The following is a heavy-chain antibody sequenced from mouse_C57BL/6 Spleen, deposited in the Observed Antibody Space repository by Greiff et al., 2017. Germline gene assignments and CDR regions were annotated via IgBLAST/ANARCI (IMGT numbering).Heavy chain of an antibody. Sequence: VQLQQSGPELVKPGASVKISCKASGYAFSSSWMNWVKQRPGKGLEWIGRIYPGDGDTNYNGKFKGKATLTADKSSSTAYMQLSSLTSEDSAVYCCARAYGSSYWFSYWGQGTLVTVSA. CDR3: ARAYGSSYWFSY. D-gene: IGHD1-1*01. J-gene: IGHJ3*01. CDR1: GYAFSSSW. CDR2: IYPGDGDT. V-gene: IGHV1-82*01.